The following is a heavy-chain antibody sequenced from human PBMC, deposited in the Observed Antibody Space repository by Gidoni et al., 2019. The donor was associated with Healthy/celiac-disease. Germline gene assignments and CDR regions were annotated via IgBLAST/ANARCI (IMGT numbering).Heavy chain of an antibody. J-gene: IGHJ4*02. CDR1: GGSFSGYY. CDR3: ARVSPTDPDY. CDR2: INHSGST. V-gene: IGHV4-34*01. Sequence: QVPLQQWGAGLLKPSETPSLPCAVYGGSFSGYYWSWSRQPPGKGLGWIGEINHSGSTNYNPSLKSRVTISVDTSKNKFSLKLGSVAAADTAVYYCARVSPTDPDYWGQGTLVTVSS.